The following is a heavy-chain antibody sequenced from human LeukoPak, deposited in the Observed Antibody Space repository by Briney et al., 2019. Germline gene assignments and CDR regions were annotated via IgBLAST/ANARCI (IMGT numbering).Heavy chain of an antibody. V-gene: IGHV3-74*01. J-gene: IGHJ4*02. Sequence: QPGGSLRLSCAASGFTFSGSWMHWVRQAPGKGLVWVSRINSDGSDTTYADSVKGRFTISRDNAKSTLYLQMNSLRAEDTAVYYCARAKELSVWYGFDYWGQGVRVTVSS. CDR1: GFTFSGSW. CDR3: ARAKELSVWYGFDY. CDR2: INSDGSDT. D-gene: IGHD6-19*01.